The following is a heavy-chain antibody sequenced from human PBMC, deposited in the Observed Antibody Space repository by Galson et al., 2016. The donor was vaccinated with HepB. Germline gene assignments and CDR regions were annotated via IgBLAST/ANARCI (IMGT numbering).Heavy chain of an antibody. D-gene: IGHD6-6*01. J-gene: IGHJ4*02. CDR1: GFTFIDYY. CDR3: ARDKIAASAAGSFDY. V-gene: IGHV3-11*01. Sequence: SLRLSCAASGFTFIDYYMGWIRQAPGKGLEWVSYISSSGSTVYYADSVKGRFSFSRDNAKNSLFLQMNSLRAEDTAVYYWARDKIAASAAGSFDYWGQGALVTVSS. CDR2: ISSSGSTV.